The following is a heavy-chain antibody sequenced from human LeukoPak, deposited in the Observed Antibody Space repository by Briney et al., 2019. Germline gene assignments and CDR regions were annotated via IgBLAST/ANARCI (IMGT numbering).Heavy chain of an antibody. D-gene: IGHD3-22*01. CDR2: INHSGST. CDR3: ARVWRYYDSSGYYYSYYYYYGMDV. CDR1: GGSFSGYY. J-gene: IGHJ6*02. Sequence: SEALSLTCAVYGGSFSGYYWSWIRQPPGKGLEWIGEINHSGSTNYNPSLKSRVTISVDTSKNQFSLKLSSVTAADTAVYYCARVWRYYDSSGYYYSYYYYYGMDVWGQGTMVTVSS. V-gene: IGHV4-34*01.